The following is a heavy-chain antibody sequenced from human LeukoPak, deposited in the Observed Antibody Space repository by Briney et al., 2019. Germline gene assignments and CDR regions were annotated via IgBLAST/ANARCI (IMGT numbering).Heavy chain of an antibody. CDR1: GFTFSSYA. D-gene: IGHD2-2*01. Sequence: GGSLRLSCAAFGFTFSSYAMSWVRQAPGKGLEWVSAISGSGGSTYYADSVKGQFTISRDNSKNTLYLQMNSLRAEDTAVYYCAKDPRAQYCSSTSCSHYDYWGQGTLVTVSS. J-gene: IGHJ4*02. CDR2: ISGSGGST. CDR3: AKDPRAQYCSSTSCSHYDY. V-gene: IGHV3-23*01.